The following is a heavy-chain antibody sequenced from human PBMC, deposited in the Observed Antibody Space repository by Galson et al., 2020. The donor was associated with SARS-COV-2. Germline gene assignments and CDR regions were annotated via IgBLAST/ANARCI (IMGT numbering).Heavy chain of an antibody. Sequence: GASVKVSCKASGYSFTNHDINWVRQATGQGLEWMGWMNPNSGNAGFAQKFQGRVTLTRDTSISTAYMELSSLRSEDTAMYYCARGNSGPPLLWFGNPSWFDPWGQGTLVTVSS. CDR3: ARGNSGPPLLWFGNPSWFDP. CDR1: GYSFTNHD. D-gene: IGHD3-10*01. CDR2: MNPNSGNA. J-gene: IGHJ5*02. V-gene: IGHV1-8*01.